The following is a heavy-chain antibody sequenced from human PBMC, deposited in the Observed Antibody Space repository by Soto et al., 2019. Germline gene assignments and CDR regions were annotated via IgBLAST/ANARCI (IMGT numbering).Heavy chain of an antibody. Sequence: QVQLVQSGAEVKKPGSSVKVSCKASGGTFSSYSSTWVRQAPGQGLEWMGEIIPIFGTANYAQKFQGRVTITADESTSTAYMELSSLRSEYTAVYYCARDGGRHSGGIDYWGPGTLVTVSS. D-gene: IGHD1-26*01. J-gene: IGHJ4*02. CDR2: IIPIFGTA. V-gene: IGHV1-69*01. CDR3: ARDGGRHSGGIDY. CDR1: GGTFSSYS.